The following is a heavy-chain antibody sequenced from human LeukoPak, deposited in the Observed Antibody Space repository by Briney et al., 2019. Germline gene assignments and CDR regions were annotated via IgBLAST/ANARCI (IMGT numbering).Heavy chain of an antibody. J-gene: IGHJ4*02. D-gene: IGHD3-3*01. V-gene: IGHV3-30-3*01. Sequence: PGRSLRLSCAGSGFTFSSYVMHWVRQAPGKGLEWVAVISYHGTNKYYADSVKGRFTISRDNAKNSLYLQMNSLRAEDTAVYYCARVSRSESGIYWGQGTLVTVSS. CDR1: GFTFSSYV. CDR2: ISYHGTNK. CDR3: ARVSRSESGIY.